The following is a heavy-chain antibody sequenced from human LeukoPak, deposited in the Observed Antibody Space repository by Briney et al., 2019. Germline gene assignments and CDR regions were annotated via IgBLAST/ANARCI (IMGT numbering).Heavy chain of an antibody. J-gene: IGHJ4*02. CDR3: VKVSSTVGATYFDY. D-gene: IGHD1-26*01. CDR1: GFTFSSYA. V-gene: IGHV3-64D*06. CDR2: ITNNGGTS. Sequence: ARSLRLSCSASGFTFSSYAMHWVRQAPGKGLDYISGITNNGGTSYHADSVKGRFTISRDNSKNTLYLQMSSLRAEDTAVYYCVKVSSTVGATYFDYWGQGTLVTVSS.